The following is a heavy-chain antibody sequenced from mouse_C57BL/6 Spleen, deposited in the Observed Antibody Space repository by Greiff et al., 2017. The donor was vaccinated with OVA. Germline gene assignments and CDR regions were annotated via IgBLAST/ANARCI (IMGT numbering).Heavy chain of an antibody. CDR3: ARSLEYFDV. D-gene: IGHD2-10*02. V-gene: IGHV1-69*01. Sequence: QVQLQQPGPELVMPGASVKLSCKASGYTFTSYWMHWVKQRPGQGLEWLGEIDPSDSYTNYNQKFKGKSTLTVDKSSSTADMQLSSLTSEDSAVYYCARSLEYFDVWGTGTTVTVSS. CDR1: GYTFTSYW. CDR2: IDPSDSYT. J-gene: IGHJ1*03.